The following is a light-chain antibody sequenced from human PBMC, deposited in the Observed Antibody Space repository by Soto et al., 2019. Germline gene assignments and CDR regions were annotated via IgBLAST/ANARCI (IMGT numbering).Light chain of an antibody. CDR1: QSVSSN. CDR3: QQHNHWPS. Sequence: EIVMTQSPATLSVSQGERATLSCRASQSVSSNLAWFQQKPGQAPRLLLYAVSTRATGVPGRFSGSGSGTEFTLTISSLQSEDSAVYYCQQHNHWPSFGPGTKLEIK. V-gene: IGKV3-15*01. CDR2: AVS. J-gene: IGKJ2*01.